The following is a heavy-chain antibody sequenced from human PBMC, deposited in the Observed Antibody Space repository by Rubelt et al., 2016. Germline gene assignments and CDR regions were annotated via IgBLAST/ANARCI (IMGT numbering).Heavy chain of an antibody. CDR1: GFTFSGYA. V-gene: IGHV3-23*01. CDR2: ISGSGGST. D-gene: IGHD3/OR15-3a*01. J-gene: IGHJ4*02. CDR3: AKGTGPRRGGTDY. Sequence: EVQLLESGGGLVQPGGSLRLSCAASGFTFSGYAMSWVRQAPGKGLEWVSAISGSGGSTYYADSVKGRLTISRDNSKNTLYLQMNSLRAEDTAVYYCAKGTGPRRGGTDYWGQGTLVTVSS.